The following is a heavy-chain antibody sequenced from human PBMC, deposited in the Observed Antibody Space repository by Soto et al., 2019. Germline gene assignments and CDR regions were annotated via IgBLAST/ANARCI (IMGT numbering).Heavy chain of an antibody. CDR1: GFTFSSYA. Sequence: QVQLVESGGGVVQPGRSLRLSCAASGFTFSSYAMHWVRQAPGKGLEWVAVISYDGSNKYYADSVKGRFTISRDNSKNTLYLQMNSLRAEDTAVYYCARGRGGGAAWAFDIWGQGTMVTVSS. CDR2: ISYDGSNK. CDR3: ARGRGGGAAWAFDI. V-gene: IGHV3-30-3*01. D-gene: IGHD3-16*01. J-gene: IGHJ3*02.